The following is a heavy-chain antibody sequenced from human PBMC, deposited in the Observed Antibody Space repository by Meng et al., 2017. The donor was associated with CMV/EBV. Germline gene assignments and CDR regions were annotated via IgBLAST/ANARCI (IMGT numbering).Heavy chain of an antibody. Sequence: SVKVSCKASGGTFSSYAISWVRQAPGQGLEWMGGIIPIFGTANYAQKFQGRVTITTDESTSTAYMELSSLRSEDAAVYYCARDAGYCSSTSCEHYYGMDVWGQGTTVTVSS. CDR3: ARDAGYCSSTSCEHYYGMDV. D-gene: IGHD2-2*01. V-gene: IGHV1-69*05. J-gene: IGHJ6*02. CDR2: IIPIFGTA. CDR1: GGTFSSYA.